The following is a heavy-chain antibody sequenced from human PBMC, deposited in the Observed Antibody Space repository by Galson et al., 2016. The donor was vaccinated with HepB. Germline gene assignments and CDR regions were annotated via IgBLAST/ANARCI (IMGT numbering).Heavy chain of an antibody. CDR1: GFTFSSNT. V-gene: IGHV3-23*01. CDR2: ISGSGGTT. Sequence: SLRLSCAASGFTFSSNTMNWVRQAPGKGLEWVSGISGSGGTTNYADSVKGRFTISRDNSKNTLYLQMNSLRAEDTAVYYCASRHSGWYYFDYWGQGTPVTVSS. D-gene: IGHD6-19*01. CDR3: ASRHSGWYYFDY. J-gene: IGHJ4*02.